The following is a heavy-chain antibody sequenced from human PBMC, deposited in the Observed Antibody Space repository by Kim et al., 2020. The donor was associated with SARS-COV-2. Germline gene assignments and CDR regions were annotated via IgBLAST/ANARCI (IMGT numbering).Heavy chain of an antibody. CDR3: AGASQHAGSAYED. V-gene: IGHV4-30-4*01. CDR1: GGSIRRGDYY. CDR2: IYTSGTIST. D-gene: IGHD3-22*01. Sequence: SETLSLTCTVSGGSIRRGDYYWSWIRQHPGKGLEWIGYIYTSGTISTSYNPSLKSRLTISVDTPKNQFSLNLSSVTAADTAGYYCAGASQHAGSAYEDWGRGPLVTVST. J-gene: IGHJ4*02.